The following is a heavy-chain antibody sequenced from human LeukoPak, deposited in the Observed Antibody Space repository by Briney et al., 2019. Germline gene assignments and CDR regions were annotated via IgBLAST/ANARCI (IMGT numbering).Heavy chain of an antibody. J-gene: IGHJ5*02. D-gene: IGHD3-22*01. V-gene: IGHV4-34*01. CDR1: GGSFSGYY. CDR2: INHSGST. CDR3: ARVPTPNYYDTRSWFDP. Sequence: KTSETLSLTCAVYGGSFSGYYWSWIRQPPGKGLEWIGEINHSGSTNYNPSLKSRVTISVDTSKNQFSLKLSSVTAADTAVYYCARVPTPNYYDTRSWFDPWGQGTLVTVSS.